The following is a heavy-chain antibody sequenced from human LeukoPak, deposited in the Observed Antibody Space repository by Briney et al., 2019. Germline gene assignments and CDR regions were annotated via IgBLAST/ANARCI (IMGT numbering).Heavy chain of an antibody. CDR2: INWNSDSI. CDR1: GFTFDDYA. D-gene: IGHD5-12*01. V-gene: IGHV3-9*01. Sequence: QAGGSLRLSCAVSGFTFDDYAMHWVRQVPGKGLEWVSGINWNSDSIGYADSVKGLFTTSRDNAKNSLYLQMNSLRAEDTAFYYCAINGGGDSGYGNFDYWGQGTLVTVSS. J-gene: IGHJ4*02. CDR3: AINGGGDSGYGNFDY.